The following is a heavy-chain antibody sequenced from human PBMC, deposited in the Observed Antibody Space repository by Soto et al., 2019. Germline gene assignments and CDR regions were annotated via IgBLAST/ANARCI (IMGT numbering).Heavy chain of an antibody. V-gene: IGHV4-59*01. J-gene: IGHJ5*02. CDR1: GGSISSYY. D-gene: IGHD6-13*01. CDR3: AREYSSPAGWFDP. Sequence: SETLSLTCTVSGGSISSYYWSWIRQPPGKGLEWIGYIYYSGSTNYNPSLKSRVTISVDTSKNQFSLKLSSVTAADTAVYYCAREYSSPAGWFDPWGQGTLVTVS. CDR2: IYYSGST.